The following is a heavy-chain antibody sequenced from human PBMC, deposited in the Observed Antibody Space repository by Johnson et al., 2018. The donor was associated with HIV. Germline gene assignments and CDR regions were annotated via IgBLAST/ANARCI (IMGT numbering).Heavy chain of an antibody. CDR3: ARGGDVVWFGEFPGAFDV. CDR1: GFIFSSYA. Sequence: QVQLVESGGGVVQSGRSLRLSCVASGFIFSSYAMHWVRQAPGKGLEWVAVISYDGSNKYYADSVKGRFTISRDNSKNSLYLQMNSLRAEDTAVYYCARGGDVVWFGEFPGAFDVWGQGTMVTVSS. J-gene: IGHJ3*01. CDR2: ISYDGSNK. V-gene: IGHV3-30*04. D-gene: IGHD3-10*01.